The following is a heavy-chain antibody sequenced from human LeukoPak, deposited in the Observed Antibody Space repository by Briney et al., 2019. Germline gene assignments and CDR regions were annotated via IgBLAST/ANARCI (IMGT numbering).Heavy chain of an antibody. CDR3: ARDSTVAEDY. CDR1: GFTFSDYY. CDR2: IGSSGSTI. Sequence: GALRLSCAASGFTFSDYYMSWIRQAPGKGLEWVSYIGSSGSTIYYADSVKARFTISRDNAKNSLYLQMNSLRAEDTAVYYCARDSTVAEDYWGQGTLVTVSS. V-gene: IGHV3-11*04. J-gene: IGHJ4*02. D-gene: IGHD6-19*01.